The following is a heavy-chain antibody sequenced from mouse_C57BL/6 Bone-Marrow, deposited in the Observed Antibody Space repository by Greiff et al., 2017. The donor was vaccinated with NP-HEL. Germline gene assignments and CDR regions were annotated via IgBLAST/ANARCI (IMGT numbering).Heavy chain of an antibody. V-gene: IGHV1-55*01. Sequence: QVQLQQPGAELVKPGASVKMSCKASGYTFTSYWITWVKQRPGQGLEWIGDIYPGSGSTNYNEKFKSKATLTVDTSSSTAYMQLSSLTSEDSAVYYCARGGDGSGYFDYWGQGTTLTVSS. CDR3: ARGGDGSGYFDY. CDR2: IYPGSGST. CDR1: GYTFTSYW. D-gene: IGHD1-1*01. J-gene: IGHJ2*01.